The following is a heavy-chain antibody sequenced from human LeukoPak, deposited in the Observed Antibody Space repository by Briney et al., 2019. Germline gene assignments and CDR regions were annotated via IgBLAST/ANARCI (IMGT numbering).Heavy chain of an antibody. CDR3: ARVYYSSSYDYWYFDL. Sequence: SETLSLTCTVPGGSISNYYWSWIRQSPGKGLEWIGYIYYSGSTNYNPSLKSRVTISVDTSKNQFSLKLSSVTAADTAVYYCARVYYSSSYDYWYFDLWGRGTLVTVSS. CDR1: GGSISNYY. D-gene: IGHD6-13*01. J-gene: IGHJ2*01. CDR2: IYYSGST. V-gene: IGHV4-59*01.